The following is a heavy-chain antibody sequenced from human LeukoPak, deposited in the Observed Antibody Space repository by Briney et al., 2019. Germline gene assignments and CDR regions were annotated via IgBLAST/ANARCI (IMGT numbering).Heavy chain of an antibody. CDR2: ISSDGSNK. D-gene: IGHD1-26*01. CDR1: GFTFSSYA. Sequence: GGSLRLSCAASGFTFSSYAMHWVRQAPGKGLEWVAVISSDGSNKYYADSVEGRFTISRDNSKNTLYLQMNSLRAEDTAVYYCARDVGLRYSGGILDYWGQGTLVTVSS. J-gene: IGHJ4*02. V-gene: IGHV3-30*04. CDR3: ARDVGLRYSGGILDY.